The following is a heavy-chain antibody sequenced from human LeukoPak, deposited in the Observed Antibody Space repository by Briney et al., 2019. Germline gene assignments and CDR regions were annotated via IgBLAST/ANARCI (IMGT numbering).Heavy chain of an antibody. CDR3: ARAVGWYYFDY. CDR1: GFTFSSYA. Sequence: GGSLRLSCAASGFTFSSYAMHWVRQAPGKGLEYVSAISSNGGSTYYANSVKGRFTISRDNSKNTLYLQMGSLRAEDMAVYYCARAVGWYYFDYWGQGTLVTVSS. V-gene: IGHV3-64*01. CDR2: ISSNGGST. J-gene: IGHJ4*02.